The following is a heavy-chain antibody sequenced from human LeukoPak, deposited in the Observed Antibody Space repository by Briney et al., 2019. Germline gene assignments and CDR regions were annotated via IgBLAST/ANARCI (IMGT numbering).Heavy chain of an antibody. CDR2: ISSNGGST. CDR1: GFTFSSYA. V-gene: IGHV3-64*01. CDR3: ARGALGYCSSTSCFATQFGA. Sequence: GRSLRLSCAASGFTFSSYAMHWVRQAPGKGLEYVSAISSNGGSTYYANSVKGRFTISRDNSKNTLYLQMGSLRAEDMAVYYCARGALGYCSSTSCFATQFGAWGQGTLVTVSS. D-gene: IGHD2-2*01. J-gene: IGHJ5*02.